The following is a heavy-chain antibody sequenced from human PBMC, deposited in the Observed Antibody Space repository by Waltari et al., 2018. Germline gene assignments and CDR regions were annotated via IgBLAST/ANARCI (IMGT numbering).Heavy chain of an antibody. D-gene: IGHD5-12*01. V-gene: IGHV4-30-4*01. CDR2: VYQSGST. J-gene: IGHJ4*02. Sequence: QVPLQESGPGPVKPSQTLTLTCNVSGGSISRPYYWSWIRQSPGTGLEWIGYVYQSGSTLYNPTLNNRVTMSVDRSKNQFSLRLTSLTAADTAVYFCARGGGGYDKYYFDLWGQGTLVTVSS. CDR1: GGSISRPYY. CDR3: ARGGGGYDKYYFDL.